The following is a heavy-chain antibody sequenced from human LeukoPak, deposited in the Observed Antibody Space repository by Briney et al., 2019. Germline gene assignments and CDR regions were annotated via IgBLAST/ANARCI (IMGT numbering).Heavy chain of an antibody. CDR1: GFTFSTYE. J-gene: IGHJ4*02. CDR2: IGSSGDII. Sequence: GGSLRLSCAASGFTFSTYEMDWVRQAPGKGLERVSYIGSSGDIIYYADSVKGRFTISRDNAKNSLYLQMNSLRAEDTAIYYCARAGPVYGDYAYWGQGTLVTVSS. D-gene: IGHD4-17*01. CDR3: ARAGPVYGDYAY. V-gene: IGHV3-48*03.